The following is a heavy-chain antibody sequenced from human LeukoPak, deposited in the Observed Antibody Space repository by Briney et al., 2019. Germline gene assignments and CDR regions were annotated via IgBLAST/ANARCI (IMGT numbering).Heavy chain of an antibody. CDR2: ISAYNGNT. J-gene: IGHJ6*04. V-gene: IGHV1-18*04. Sequence: ASVKVSCKASGYTFTNYGFSWVRQAPGQGLEWMGWISAYNGNTNYTQKLQGRVTMTTDTSTTTAYMELRSLRSDDTAVYYCARDGGYYYGMDVWGKGTTVIVSS. CDR1: GYTFTNYG. CDR3: ARDGGYYYGMDV. D-gene: IGHD3-3*01.